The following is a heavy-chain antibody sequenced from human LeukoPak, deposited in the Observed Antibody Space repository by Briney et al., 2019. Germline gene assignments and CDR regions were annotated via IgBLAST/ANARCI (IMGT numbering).Heavy chain of an antibody. J-gene: IGHJ4*02. CDR2: ISSSSSYR. V-gene: IGHV3-21*01. D-gene: IGHD6-19*01. Sequence: GGSLRLSCAASGFTFSSCSMNWVRQAPGKGLEWVSSISSSSSYRYYADSVKGRFTISRDNAKNSLYLQMNSLRAEDTAVYYCARASAVAGTRHYWGQGTLVTVSS. CDR1: GFTFSSCS. CDR3: ARASAVAGTRHY.